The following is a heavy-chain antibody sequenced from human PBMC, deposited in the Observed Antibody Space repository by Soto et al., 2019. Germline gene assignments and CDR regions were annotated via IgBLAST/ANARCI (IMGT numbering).Heavy chain of an antibody. CDR1: GFTFSSYS. J-gene: IGHJ4*02. V-gene: IGHV3-21*01. CDR3: ARDKGITAAHN. CDR2: ISSSSSYI. Sequence: EVQLVESGGGLVKPGGSLRLSCAASGFTFSSYSMNWVRQSPGQGLEWFSSISSSSSYIYYADSVKGRVTISRDNAKNSLYLQMNSLRAEDTAVYYCARDKGITAAHNWGQGTLVTVSS. D-gene: IGHD6-13*01.